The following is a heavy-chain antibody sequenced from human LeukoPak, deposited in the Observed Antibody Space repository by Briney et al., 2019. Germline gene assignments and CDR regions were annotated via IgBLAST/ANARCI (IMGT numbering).Heavy chain of an antibody. D-gene: IGHD3-10*01. CDR2: IFYSGST. CDR1: GDSISSHY. CDR3: AGAPFGLWSPKSHYFDY. Sequence: SETLSLTCTVSGDSISSHYWSWIRQPPGKELEWIGYIFYSGSTNYNPSLKSRVTISADTSKSQFSLKLSSVTAADTAVYYCAGAPFGLWSPKSHYFDYWGQGTLVTVSS. V-gene: IGHV4-59*11. J-gene: IGHJ4*02.